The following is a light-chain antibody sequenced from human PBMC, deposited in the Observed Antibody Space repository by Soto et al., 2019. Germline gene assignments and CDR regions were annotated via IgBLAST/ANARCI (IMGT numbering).Light chain of an antibody. V-gene: IGLV8-61*01. CDR3: VLYMGSGIWV. CDR1: SGSVSTSYY. CDR2: STN. Sequence: QTVVTQEPSFSVSPGGTVTLTCGLSSGSVSTSYYPSWYQQTPGQAPRTLIYSTNARSSGVPDRFSGSILGNKAALTITGAPEDDESDYYCVLYMGSGIWVFGGGTKVTVL. J-gene: IGLJ3*02.